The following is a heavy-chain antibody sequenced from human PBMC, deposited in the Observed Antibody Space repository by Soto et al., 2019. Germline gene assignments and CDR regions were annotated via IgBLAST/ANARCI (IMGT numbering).Heavy chain of an antibody. CDR1: GYSFSSYW. CDR3: ARNYLLPSAMPGNA. CDR2: INPSDSYT. D-gene: IGHD2-2*01. J-gene: IGHJ4*02. V-gene: IGHV5-10-1*01. Sequence: LGESLKISCNGSGYSFSSYWISWVRQMPWKGLEWMGRINPSDSYTNYSPSFQGHVTFSADKSISTAYLQWSSLKASDTAMYFCARNYLLPSAMPGNAWGQGTLVTVSS.